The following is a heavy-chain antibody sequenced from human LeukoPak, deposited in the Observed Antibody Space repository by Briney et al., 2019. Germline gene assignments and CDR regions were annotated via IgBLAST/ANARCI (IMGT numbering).Heavy chain of an antibody. CDR3: ARGRKIFGVVIVSFDY. CDR1: GYTFTSYG. V-gene: IGHV1-18*01. Sequence: ASVKVSCKASGYTFTSYGISWVRQAPGQGPEWMGWISAYNGNTNYAQKLQGRVTMTTDTSTSTAYMELRSLRSDDTAVYYCARGRKIFGVVIVSFDYWGQGTLVTVSS. CDR2: ISAYNGNT. D-gene: IGHD3-3*01. J-gene: IGHJ4*02.